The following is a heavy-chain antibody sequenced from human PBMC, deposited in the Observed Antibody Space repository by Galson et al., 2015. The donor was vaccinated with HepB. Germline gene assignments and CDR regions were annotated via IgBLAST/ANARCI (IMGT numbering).Heavy chain of an antibody. V-gene: IGHV1-2*06. CDR3: AREGYCSSTSCYLPPLDV. Sequence: SVKVSCKASRYTFTGYYMHWVRQAPGQGLEWMGRINPNSGGTNYAQKFQGRVTMTRDTSISTAYMELSRLRSDDTAVYYCAREGYCSSTSCYLPPLDVWGKGTTVTVSS. CDR2: INPNSGGT. CDR1: RYTFTGYY. D-gene: IGHD2-2*01. J-gene: IGHJ6*04.